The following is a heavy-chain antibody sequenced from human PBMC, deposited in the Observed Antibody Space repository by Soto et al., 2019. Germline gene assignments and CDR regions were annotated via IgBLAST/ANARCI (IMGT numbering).Heavy chain of an antibody. D-gene: IGHD2-8*01. V-gene: IGHV4-31*11. CDR1: GGSINSGGFY. CDR3: ERGGVSFTGPAGY. CDR2: IFPSGST. J-gene: IGHJ4*02. Sequence: QVQLQESGPGLVKPSQTLSLTCAVSGGSINSGGFYWHWIRQHPEKGLEWIGYIFPSGSTHYNPSLKSRATLSADTPQNQLSLRLTSVTAADTAVYYCERGGVSFTGPAGYWGQGTLVTVSS.